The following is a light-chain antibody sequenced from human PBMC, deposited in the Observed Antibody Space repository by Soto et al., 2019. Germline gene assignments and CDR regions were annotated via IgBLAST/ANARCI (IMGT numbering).Light chain of an antibody. Sequence: EIVMTQSPATLSVSPGEGATLSCKASQNVYNNLAWYQQRPGQPPRLLIYDASTRATGISARFSGSGYGTEFTLTISSPQSEVFAVYFCQQCRNWPLTFGGGTKV. J-gene: IGKJ4*01. CDR3: QQCRNWPLT. CDR2: DAS. V-gene: IGKV3-15*01. CDR1: QNVYNN.